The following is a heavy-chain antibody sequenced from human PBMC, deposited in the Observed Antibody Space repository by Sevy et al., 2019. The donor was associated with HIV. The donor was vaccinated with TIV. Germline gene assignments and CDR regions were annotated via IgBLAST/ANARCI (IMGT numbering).Heavy chain of an antibody. CDR2: SSGSGGST. J-gene: IGHJ4*02. CDR1: GVTFSSYA. V-gene: IGHV3-23*01. Sequence: GGSLRLSCAASGVTFSSYAMSWVRQAPGKGLELVSASSGSGGSTYYADSVKGRFTISRDNPKNKLYLQMNSLRAADTAVYYCAKEKWLSKYSFDNWGQGTMVTVSS. D-gene: IGHD3-22*01. CDR3: AKEKWLSKYSFDN.